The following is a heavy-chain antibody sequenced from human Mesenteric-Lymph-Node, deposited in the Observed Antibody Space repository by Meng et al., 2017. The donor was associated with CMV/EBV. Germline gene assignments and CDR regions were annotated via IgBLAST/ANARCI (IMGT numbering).Heavy chain of an antibody. CDR2: IRTKPYGGTT. CDR1: GFIFADYA. D-gene: IGHD3-22*01. Sequence: GESLKISCTASGFIFADYAINWVRQAPGKGLEWVGIIRTKPYGGTTEYAESVKGRVTIPRDDSKGIAYLQMNSLKTEDTDVYYCTRVRDYYDSSGYYYFDLWGQGTLVTVSS. CDR3: TRVRDYYDSSGYYYFDL. V-gene: IGHV3-49*04. J-gene: IGHJ4*02.